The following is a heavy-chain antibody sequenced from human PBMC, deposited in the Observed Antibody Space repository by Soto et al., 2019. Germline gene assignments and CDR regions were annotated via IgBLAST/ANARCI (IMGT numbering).Heavy chain of an antibody. D-gene: IGHD6-6*01. Sequence: VQLVQSGAEVKRPEASVKVSCRASGYTFTHYGISWVRQAPGHGLEWMGWISGYTGDTNYAQKCQGRVSVTTDTSTNTGYMELRSLRPDDTAMYYCARVVEFSSSPAEDYFDFWGQGTLVTVSS. CDR2: ISGYTGDT. CDR1: GYTFTHYG. V-gene: IGHV1-18*01. CDR3: ARVVEFSSSPAEDYFDF. J-gene: IGHJ4*02.